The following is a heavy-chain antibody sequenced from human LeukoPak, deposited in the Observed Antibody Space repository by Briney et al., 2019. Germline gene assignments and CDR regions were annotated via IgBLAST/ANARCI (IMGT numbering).Heavy chain of an antibody. D-gene: IGHD3-10*01. V-gene: IGHV1-69*04. J-gene: IGHJ5*02. Sequence: GASVKVSCKASGGTFSSYAISWVRQAPGQGLEWMGRIIPILGIANYAQKFQGRVTITADKSTSTAYMELSSLRSEDTAVYYCARVADYGSGSPSWFDPWGQGTLVTVSS. CDR2: IIPILGIA. CDR3: ARVADYGSGSPSWFDP. CDR1: GGTFSSYA.